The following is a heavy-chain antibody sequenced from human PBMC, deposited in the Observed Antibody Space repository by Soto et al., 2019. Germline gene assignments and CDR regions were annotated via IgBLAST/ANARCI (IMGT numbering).Heavy chain of an antibody. Sequence: PSETLSVTCAVSGGSISSSNWWSWVRQSPGKGLEWIGEIYHSGSTNYNPSLKSRVTISVDKSKNQFSLNLTSVTAADTAVYYCAKHGLTAYMAYYFDLWGRGTLVTVSS. CDR3: AKHGLTAYMAYYFDL. D-gene: IGHD3-16*01. CDR2: IYHSGST. J-gene: IGHJ4*02. V-gene: IGHV4-4*02. CDR1: GGSISSSNW.